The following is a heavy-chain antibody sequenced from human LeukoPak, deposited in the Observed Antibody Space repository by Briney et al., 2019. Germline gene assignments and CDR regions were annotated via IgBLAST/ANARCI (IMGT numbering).Heavy chain of an antibody. Sequence: GRSLRLSCAASGFTFDDYAMHWVRQGPGKGLEWVSGISWNSGSIGYADSVKGRFTISRDNAKNSLYLQMNSLRAEDTAVYYCASDYGSGSYYNFSPPKDYWGQGTLVTVSS. J-gene: IGHJ4*02. CDR2: ISWNSGSI. CDR1: GFTFDDYA. D-gene: IGHD3-10*01. V-gene: IGHV3-9*01. CDR3: ASDYGSGSYYNFSPPKDY.